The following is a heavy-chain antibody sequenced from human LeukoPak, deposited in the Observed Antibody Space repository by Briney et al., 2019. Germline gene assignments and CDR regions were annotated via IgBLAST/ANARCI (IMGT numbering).Heavy chain of an antibody. J-gene: IGHJ4*02. D-gene: IGHD5-12*01. CDR1: GFTFSSYP. CDR3: AKDLEESANDWGDSSDY. Sequence: GGSLRLSRAASGFTFSSYPMTWVRQVPGKGLEWVSAISGGGGTTYYADSVKGRFTVSRDNSKNTVYLQMNSLRAEDTAVYYCAKDLEESANDWGDSSDYWGQGTLVTVSS. CDR2: ISGGGGTT. V-gene: IGHV3-23*01.